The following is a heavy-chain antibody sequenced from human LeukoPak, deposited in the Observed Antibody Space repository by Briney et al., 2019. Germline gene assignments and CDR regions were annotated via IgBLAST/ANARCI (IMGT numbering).Heavy chain of an antibody. J-gene: IGHJ4*02. CDR2: IIPILGIA. Sequence: ASVKVSCKASGGTFSSYAISWVRQAPGQGLGWMGRIIPILGIANYAQKFQGRVTITADKSTSTAYMELSSLRSEDTAVYYCASCGIYYYGSGSNDYWGQGTLVTVSS. V-gene: IGHV1-69*04. CDR1: GGTFSSYA. D-gene: IGHD3-10*01. CDR3: ASCGIYYYGSGSNDY.